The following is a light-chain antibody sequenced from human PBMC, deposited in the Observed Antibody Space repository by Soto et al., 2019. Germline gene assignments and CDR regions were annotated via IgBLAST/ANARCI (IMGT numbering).Light chain of an antibody. V-gene: IGKV3-15*01. J-gene: IGKJ5*01. CDR3: QQYHNGPIT. CDR2: DAS. CDR1: QSVSSN. Sequence: EIVMTQSAATLSVSPGESATLSCRASQSVSSNLAWHQQKPGQAPRILMYDASTRATGISARFSGSGSGTEFTLTISSRQSEDFAGYSCQQYHNGPITFGQGTRLEIK.